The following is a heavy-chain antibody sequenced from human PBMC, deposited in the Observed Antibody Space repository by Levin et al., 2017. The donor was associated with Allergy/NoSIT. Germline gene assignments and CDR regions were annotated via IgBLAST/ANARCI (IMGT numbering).Heavy chain of an antibody. CDR1: GYTFTGYY. CDR3: ARDPYHSPQYYYYYYGMDV. J-gene: IGHJ6*02. D-gene: IGHD1-14*01. CDR2: INPNSGGT. V-gene: IGHV1-2*02. Sequence: ASVKVSCKASGYTFTGYYMHWVRQAPGQGLEWMGWINPNSGGTNYAQKFQGRVTMTRDTSISTAYMELSRLRSDDTAVYYCARDPYHSPQYYYYYYGMDVWGQGTTVTVSS.